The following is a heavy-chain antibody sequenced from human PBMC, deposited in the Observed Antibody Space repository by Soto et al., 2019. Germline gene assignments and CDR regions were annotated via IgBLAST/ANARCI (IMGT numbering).Heavy chain of an antibody. V-gene: IGHV6-1*01. J-gene: IGHJ6*02. CDR2: TYYRSKWYN. Sequence: SQTLSLTCAISGDSVSSNSAAWNWIRQSPSRGLEWLGRTYYRSKWYNDYAVSVKSRITINPDTSKNQFSLQLNSVTPEDTAVYYCARASITMVRGVIRSAYYYYGMDVWGQGPRSPSP. CDR1: GDSVSSNSAA. D-gene: IGHD3-10*01. CDR3: ARASITMVRGVIRSAYYYYGMDV.